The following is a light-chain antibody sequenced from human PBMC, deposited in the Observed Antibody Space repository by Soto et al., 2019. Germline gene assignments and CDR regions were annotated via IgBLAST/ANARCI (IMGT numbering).Light chain of an antibody. Sequence: QPVLTQAPSASGTPGQRVTISCSGSSSNIGSNYVYWYQQLPGTAPKLLIYRNNQRPSGVPERFSGSKSGTSASLAISGLRSEDEADYFCAAWDDSLSGGVFGGGTKLTVL. CDR3: AAWDDSLSGGV. CDR1: SSNIGSNY. V-gene: IGLV1-47*01. J-gene: IGLJ3*02. CDR2: RNN.